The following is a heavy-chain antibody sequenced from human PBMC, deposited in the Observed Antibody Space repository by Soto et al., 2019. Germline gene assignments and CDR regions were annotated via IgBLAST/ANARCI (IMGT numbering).Heavy chain of an antibody. CDR2: INHSGST. D-gene: IGHD6-19*01. CDR3: ARASTLAGTADFDY. V-gene: IGHV4-34*01. J-gene: IGHJ4*02. CDR1: GGSFSGYY. Sequence: PSETLSLTCAVHGGSFSGYYWSWIRQPPGKGLEWIGEINHSGSTNYNPSLKSRVTISVDTSKNQFSLKLSSVTAADTAVYYCARASTLAGTADFDYWGQGTLVTVSS.